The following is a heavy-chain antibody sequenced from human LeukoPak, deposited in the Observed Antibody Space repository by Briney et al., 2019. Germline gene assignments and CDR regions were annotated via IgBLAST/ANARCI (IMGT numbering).Heavy chain of an antibody. CDR1: GFTFSSYE. CDR3: ARDATTATGWVYMDV. Sequence: GGSLRLSCAASGFTFSSYEMKWVRQAPGKGLEWVSHLSTSGSTIYYANSEKGRFTISRDNAKNSLYLQMNSLRAEDTALYYCARDATTATGWVYMDVWGKGTTVTISS. V-gene: IGHV3-48*03. J-gene: IGHJ6*03. D-gene: IGHD6-13*01. CDR2: LSTSGSTI.